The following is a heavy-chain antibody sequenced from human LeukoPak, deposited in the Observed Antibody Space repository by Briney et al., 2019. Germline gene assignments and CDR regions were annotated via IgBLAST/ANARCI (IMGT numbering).Heavy chain of an antibody. Sequence: GGSLRLSCAASGFTFSSYAMSWVRQAPGKGLEWASAISGSGGSTYYADSVKGRFTISRDNSKNTLYLQMNSLRAEDTAVYYCAKDTVAGTLGDYWGQGTLVTVSS. CDR1: GFTFSSYA. D-gene: IGHD6-19*01. V-gene: IGHV3-23*01. CDR3: AKDTVAGTLGDY. J-gene: IGHJ4*02. CDR2: ISGSGGST.